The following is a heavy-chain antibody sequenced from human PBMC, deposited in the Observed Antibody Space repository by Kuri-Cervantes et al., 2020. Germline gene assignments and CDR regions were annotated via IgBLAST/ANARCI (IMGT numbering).Heavy chain of an antibody. D-gene: IGHD1-20*01. Sequence: SLKISCAASGFTFDDYAMHWVRQAPGKGLEWVSGISWNSGSIGYADSVKGRFTISRDNAKNSLYLQMNSLRAEDTALYYCARDPSPYNWNDVGDYWGQGTLVTVSS. CDR2: ISWNSGSI. J-gene: IGHJ4*02. CDR1: GFTFDDYA. CDR3: ARDPSPYNWNDVGDY. V-gene: IGHV3-9*01.